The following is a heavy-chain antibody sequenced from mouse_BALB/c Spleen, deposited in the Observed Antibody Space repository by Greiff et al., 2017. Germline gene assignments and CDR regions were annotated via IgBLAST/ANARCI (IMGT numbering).Heavy chain of an antibody. Sequence: VQLQQSGAELVRPGVSVKISCKGSGYTFTDYAMHWVKQSHAKSLEWIGVISTYYGDASYNQKFKGKATMTVDKSSSTAYMELARLTSEDSAIYYCARSLLRPYYAMDYWGQGTSVTVSS. CDR1: GYTFTDYA. CDR2: ISTYYGDA. V-gene: IGHV1S137*01. D-gene: IGHD1-2*01. CDR3: ARSLLRPYYAMDY. J-gene: IGHJ4*01.